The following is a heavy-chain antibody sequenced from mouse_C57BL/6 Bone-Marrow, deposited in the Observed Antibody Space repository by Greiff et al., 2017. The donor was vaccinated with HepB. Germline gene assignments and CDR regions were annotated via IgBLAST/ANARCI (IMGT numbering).Heavy chain of an antibody. D-gene: IGHD1-1*01. CDR1: GYTFTTYP. J-gene: IGHJ2*01. V-gene: IGHV1-47*01. CDR2: FHPYNDDT. CDR3: AVYYYGSSSLFDY. Sequence: VQLQQSGAELVKPGASVKISCKASGYTFTTYPIEWMKQNHGKSLEWIGNFHPYNDDTKYNEKFKGKATLTVEKSSSTVYLELSRLTSDDSAVYYCAVYYYGSSSLFDYWGQGTTLTVSS.